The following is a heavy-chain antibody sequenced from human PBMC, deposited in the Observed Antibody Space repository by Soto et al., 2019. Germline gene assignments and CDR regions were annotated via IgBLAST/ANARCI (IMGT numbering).Heavy chain of an antibody. Sequence: SETLSVTCTVAGGSISSGDYYWSWIRQPPGKGLEWIGYIYYSGSTYYNPSLKSRVTISVDTSKNQFSLKLSSVTAADTAVYYCAGMYYDILTGLGYSYGMDVWGQGPPVPAS. J-gene: IGHJ6*02. CDR3: AGMYYDILTGLGYSYGMDV. CDR1: GGSISSGDYY. V-gene: IGHV4-30-4*01. CDR2: IYYSGST. D-gene: IGHD3-9*01.